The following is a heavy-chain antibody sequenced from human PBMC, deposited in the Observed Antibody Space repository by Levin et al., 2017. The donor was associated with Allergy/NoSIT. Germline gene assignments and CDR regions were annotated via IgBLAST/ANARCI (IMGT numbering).Heavy chain of an antibody. CDR1: GFTFSAYA. CDR2: ISYDGNNK. D-gene: IGHD5-18*01. V-gene: IGHV3-30*01. J-gene: IGHJ6*02. Sequence: GGSLRLSCAASGFTFSAYAFHWVRQAPGKGLEWVAVISYDGNNKYNADSVRGRLTISRDNSKSTVYLQMYSLRPEDTAVYYCARLDSALVMSDYYGLDVWGQGTTVIVSS. CDR3: ARLDSALVMSDYYGLDV.